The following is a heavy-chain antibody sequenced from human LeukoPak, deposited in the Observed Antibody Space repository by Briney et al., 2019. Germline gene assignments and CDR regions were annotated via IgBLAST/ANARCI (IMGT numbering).Heavy chain of an antibody. D-gene: IGHD6-19*01. CDR2: INSNGGTT. CDR1: GFXFNRHA. CDR3: ARSQWLAQEGFDY. J-gene: IGHJ4*02. Sequence: PGGSLRLSCATSGFXFNRHALHRVRQAPGKRLEYVSSINSNGGTTYYANSVKGRFTISRDNSKNTLYLQMGSLRADDMGVYYCARSQWLAQEGFDYWGQGTLVTVSP. V-gene: IGHV3-64*01.